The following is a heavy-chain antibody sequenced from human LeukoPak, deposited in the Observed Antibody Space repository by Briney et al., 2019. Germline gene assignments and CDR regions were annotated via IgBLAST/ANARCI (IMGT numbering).Heavy chain of an antibody. V-gene: IGHV5-51*01. J-gene: IGHJ3*02. D-gene: IGHD5-18*01. CDR1: GYIFTNNW. Sequence: GASLQISCQGSGYIFTNNWIGWVRQLPGKGLEWMGIIYPGDSDTRYSPPFQGQVTIPADKSISTAYLQWSSLRASDTAMYYCAIEGYSYTDGFDIWGQGTMVTVSS. CDR2: IYPGDSDT. CDR3: AIEGYSYTDGFDI.